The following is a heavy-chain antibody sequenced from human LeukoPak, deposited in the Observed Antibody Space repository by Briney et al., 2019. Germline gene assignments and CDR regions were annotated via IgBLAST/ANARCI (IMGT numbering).Heavy chain of an antibody. J-gene: IGHJ6*03. V-gene: IGHV4-59*01. Sequence: SETLSLTCTVSGGSISSYYWSWIRQPPGKGLEWSGYIYYSGSTYYNPSLKSRVTISVDTSKNQFSLKLSSVTAADTAVYYCARYGYYYYYMDVWGKGTTVTVSS. CDR2: IYYSGST. CDR3: ARYGYYYYYMDV. CDR1: GGSISSYY. D-gene: IGHD4-17*01.